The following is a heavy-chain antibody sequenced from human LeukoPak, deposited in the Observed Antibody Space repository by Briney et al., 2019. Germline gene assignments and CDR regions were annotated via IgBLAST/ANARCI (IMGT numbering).Heavy chain of an antibody. Sequence: SETLSLTCTVSGDSISITTYWWGWIRQSPGNGLEWIESMSYVGITSYNPSLKSRATISVDTSKNQFSLMLNSVTAADTAVYYCTRLPLDSSLDRWGQGTPVSVSS. CDR1: GDSISITTYW. V-gene: IGHV4-39*01. J-gene: IGHJ5*02. CDR3: TRLPLDSSLDR. D-gene: IGHD4-11*01. CDR2: MSYVGIT.